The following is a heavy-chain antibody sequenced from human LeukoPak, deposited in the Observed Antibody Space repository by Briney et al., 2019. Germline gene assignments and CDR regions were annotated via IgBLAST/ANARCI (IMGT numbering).Heavy chain of an antibody. CDR3: AKDARGSGRGRFDY. J-gene: IGHJ4*02. D-gene: IGHD6-19*01. CDR1: GFSFSSYG. Sequence: PGGSLRLSCAASGFSFSSYGMHWVRQAPGKGLEWVAVISYDGSNKYYADSVKGRFTISRDNSKNTLYLQMNSLRAEDTAVYYCAKDARGSGRGRFDYWGQGTLVTVSS. V-gene: IGHV3-30*18. CDR2: ISYDGSNK.